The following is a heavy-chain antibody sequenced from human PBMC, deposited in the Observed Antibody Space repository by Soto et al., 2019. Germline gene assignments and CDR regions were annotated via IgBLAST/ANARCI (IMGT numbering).Heavy chain of an antibody. D-gene: IGHD3-3*01. Sequence: XATLSLTCTVSGGSISSYYWSWIRQPPGKGLEWIGYIYYSGSTNYNPSLKSRVTISVDTSKNQFSLKLSSVTAADTAVYYCARGPKPYDFRSGYYNGYYGMDVCGQGTTVTVSS. CDR1: GGSISSYY. CDR3: ARGPKPYDFRSGYYNGYYGMDV. J-gene: IGHJ6*02. V-gene: IGHV4-59*01. CDR2: IYYSGST.